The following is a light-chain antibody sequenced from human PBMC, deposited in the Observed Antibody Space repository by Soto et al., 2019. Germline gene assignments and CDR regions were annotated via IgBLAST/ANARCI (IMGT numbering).Light chain of an antibody. V-gene: IGKV1-5*03. CDR2: KAS. J-gene: IGKJ3*01. Sequence: DIQMTQSPSTLSASVGDRVTITCRASQSISSWLAWYQQKPGKATKLLIYKASSLESGVPSRFSGSGSGTEFTLNISSLQPDDFATYYCQQYNSYPLFTFGPGTKVDIK. CDR1: QSISSW. CDR3: QQYNSYPLFT.